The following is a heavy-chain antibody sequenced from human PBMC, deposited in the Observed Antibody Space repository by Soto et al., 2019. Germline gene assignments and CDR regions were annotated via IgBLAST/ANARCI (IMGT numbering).Heavy chain of an antibody. CDR3: AGSYDFGRGYPPKYYYYGRDV. Sequence: SETLSLTCTVSGGSISSGDYYWSWIRQPPGKGLEWIGYIYYSGSTYYNPSLKSRVTISVDTSKNQFSLKLSSVTAADTAVYYGAGSYDFGRGYPPKYYYYGRDVWGKGTRVTVSS. V-gene: IGHV4-30-4*01. D-gene: IGHD3-3*01. CDR1: GGSISSGDYY. J-gene: IGHJ6*04. CDR2: IYYSGST.